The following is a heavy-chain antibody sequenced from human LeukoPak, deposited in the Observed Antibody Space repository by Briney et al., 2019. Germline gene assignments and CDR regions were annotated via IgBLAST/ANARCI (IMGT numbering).Heavy chain of an antibody. CDR3: ARQEHWVIHGSHSYFDIDV. Sequence: GESLKISCKGSGYSFTSHWIGWVRQMPGKGLEGMGVIYPGDSKTKYSPSFRGQVTISADKSTNTAFLQWNRLKASDSAIYYCARQEHWVIHGSHSYFDIDVWGPGTTVTVSS. V-gene: IGHV5-51*01. D-gene: IGHD2/OR15-2a*01. J-gene: IGHJ6*02. CDR1: GYSFTSHW. CDR2: IYPGDSKT.